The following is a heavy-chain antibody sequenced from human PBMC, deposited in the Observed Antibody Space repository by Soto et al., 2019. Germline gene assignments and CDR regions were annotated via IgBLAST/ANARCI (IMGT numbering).Heavy chain of an antibody. CDR1: GGTFSSYA. J-gene: IGHJ5*02. Sequence: SVKVSCKASGGTFSSYAISWVRQAPGQGLEWMGGIIPIFGTANYAQKFQGRVTITADESTSTAYMELSSLRSEDTAVYYCARGIWRYCSSTSCFRWFGPWGQGTLVTVSS. CDR2: IIPIFGTA. D-gene: IGHD2-2*01. V-gene: IGHV1-69*13. CDR3: ARGIWRYCSSTSCFRWFGP.